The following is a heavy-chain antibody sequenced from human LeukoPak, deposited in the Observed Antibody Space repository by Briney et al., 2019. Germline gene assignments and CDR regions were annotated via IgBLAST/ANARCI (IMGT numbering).Heavy chain of an antibody. J-gene: IGHJ4*02. Sequence: GGSLRLSCEASGFTFSSYKMNWVRQAPGKGLEWVSSLTSHSSYKYYADSVKGRFTISRDNANNSLYLQMNSLRAEDTAVYYCARQISINLIDYWGQGTLVTVSS. D-gene: IGHD1-14*01. CDR1: GFTFSSYK. CDR3: ARQISINLIDY. V-gene: IGHV3-21*01. CDR2: LTSHSSYK.